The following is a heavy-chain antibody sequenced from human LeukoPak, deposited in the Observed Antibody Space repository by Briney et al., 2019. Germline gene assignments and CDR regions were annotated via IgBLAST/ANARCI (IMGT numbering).Heavy chain of an antibody. Sequence: GGSLRLSCAASAFTFSSYWMHWVRHAPGKGLVWVSRINSDGSSTSYADSVKGRFTISRDNAKNTLYLQMNSLRAEDTAVYYCAREVWFGDSYAFDIWGQGTMVTVSS. CDR2: INSDGSST. CDR1: AFTFSSYW. J-gene: IGHJ3*02. CDR3: AREVWFGDSYAFDI. D-gene: IGHD3-10*01. V-gene: IGHV3-74*01.